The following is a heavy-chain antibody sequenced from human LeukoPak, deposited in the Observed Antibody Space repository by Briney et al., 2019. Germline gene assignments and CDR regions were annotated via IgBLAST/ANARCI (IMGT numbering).Heavy chain of an antibody. Sequence: SETLSLTCTVSGGSISSYYWSWIRQPPGKGLEWIGYIYYSGSTNYNPSLKSRVTISVDTSKNQFSLKLSSVTAADTAVYYCARRGSSGSHPYWFDPWGQGTLVTVSS. CDR3: ARRGSSGSHPYWFDP. D-gene: IGHD6-19*01. CDR1: GGSISSYY. CDR2: IYYSGST. J-gene: IGHJ5*02. V-gene: IGHV4-59*08.